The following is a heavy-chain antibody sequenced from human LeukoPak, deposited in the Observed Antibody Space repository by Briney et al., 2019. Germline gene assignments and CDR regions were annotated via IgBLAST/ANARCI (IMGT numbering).Heavy chain of an antibody. CDR3: ARVSHSRYSGYDDY. Sequence: ISYDGSNKYYADSVKGRFTISRDNSKNTLYLQMNSLRAEDTAVYYCARVSHSRYSGYDDYWGQGTLVTVSS. J-gene: IGHJ4*02. V-gene: IGHV3-30*07. D-gene: IGHD5-12*01. CDR2: ISYDGSNK.